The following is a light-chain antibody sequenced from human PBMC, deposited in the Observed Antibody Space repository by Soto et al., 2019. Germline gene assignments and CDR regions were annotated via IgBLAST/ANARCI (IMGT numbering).Light chain of an antibody. CDR1: SSNIGAGYD. Sequence: QSVLTQPPSVSGAPGQRVTISCTGSSSNIGAGYDVHWYQQLPGTAPKLLIYANINRPSGVPDRFSGSKSGTSASLAITGLQAEDEADYYCQYYDSSLSALFGTGTKLTVL. V-gene: IGLV1-40*01. J-gene: IGLJ1*01. CDR3: QYYDSSLSAL. CDR2: ANI.